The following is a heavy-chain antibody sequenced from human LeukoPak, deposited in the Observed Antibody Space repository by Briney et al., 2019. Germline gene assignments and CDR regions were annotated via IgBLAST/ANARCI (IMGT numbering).Heavy chain of an antibody. V-gene: IGHV3-23*01. CDR2: ISGSGGST. D-gene: IGHD3-10*01. CDR3: AKEQSPWGAYGSGSYYCDY. CDR1: GFTFSSYA. Sequence: GGSLRLSCAASGFTFSSYAMSWVRQAPGKGLEWVSAISGSGGSTYYADSVKGRFTISRDNSKNTLYLQMNSLRAEDTAVYYCAKEQSPWGAYGSGSYYCDYWGQGTLVTVSS. J-gene: IGHJ4*02.